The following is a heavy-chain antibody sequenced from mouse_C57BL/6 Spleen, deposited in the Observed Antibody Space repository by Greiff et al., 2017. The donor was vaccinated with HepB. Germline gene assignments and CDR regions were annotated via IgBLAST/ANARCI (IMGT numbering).Heavy chain of an antibody. J-gene: IGHJ2*01. D-gene: IGHD2-4*01. CDR1: GYTFTSYW. CDR2: IDPSDSYT. V-gene: IGHV1-59*01. CDR3: ARGNDYDGNYFDY. Sequence: VQLQQPGAELVRPGTSVKLSCKASGYTFTSYWMHWVKQRPGQGLEWIGVIDPSDSYTNYNQKFKGKATLTVDTSSSTAYMQLSSLTSEDSAVYYCARGNDYDGNYFDYWGQGTTLTVSS.